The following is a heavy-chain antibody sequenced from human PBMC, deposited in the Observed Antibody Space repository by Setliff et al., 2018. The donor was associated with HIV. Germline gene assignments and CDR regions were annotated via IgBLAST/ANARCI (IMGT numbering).Heavy chain of an antibody. CDR3: TRDTGYILSGYRPHWYFDL. Sequence: TLSLTCTFSGDSISSGNYYWSWIRQPAGKGLEWIGRIYSTGSTNYNPSLKSRVTISSDTSKNLFSLKLTTVTAADAAVYYCTRDTGYILSGYRPHWYFDLWGRGTQVTVSS. CDR2: IYSTGST. D-gene: IGHD3-9*01. J-gene: IGHJ2*01. V-gene: IGHV4-61*02. CDR1: GDSISSGNYY.